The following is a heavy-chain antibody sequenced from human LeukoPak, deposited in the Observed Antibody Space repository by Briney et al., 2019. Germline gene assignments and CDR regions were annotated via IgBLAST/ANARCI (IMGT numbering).Heavy chain of an antibody. CDR1: GGTFSSYA. V-gene: IGHV1-69*04. CDR3: ARAPPRVDYDRSGYGYKRSYWYFDL. Sequence: SVKVSCKASGGTFSSYAISWVRQAPGQGLEWMGRIIPILGIANYAQKFQGRVTITADKSTSTAYMELSSLRSEATAVYYCARAPPRVDYDRSGYGYKRSYWYFDLWGRGTLVTVSS. D-gene: IGHD3-22*01. CDR2: IIPILGIA. J-gene: IGHJ2*01.